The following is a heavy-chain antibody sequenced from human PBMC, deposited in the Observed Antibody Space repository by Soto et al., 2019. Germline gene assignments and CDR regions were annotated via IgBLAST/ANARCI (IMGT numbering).Heavy chain of an antibody. CDR3: AKPTDFWSGYYVVWTSMGFAP. CDR2: IWYDGTNK. V-gene: IGHV3-30*02. D-gene: IGHD3-3*01. CDR1: GFTFSSCA. Sequence: GGSLRLSWAASGFTFSSCAMHRIRQAPGKGLEWVAVIWYDGTNKYYADSVKGRFTISRDNSKNTLYLQMNSLRAEDTAVYYCAKPTDFWSGYYVVWTSMGFAPWGQGTLVTVSS. J-gene: IGHJ5*02.